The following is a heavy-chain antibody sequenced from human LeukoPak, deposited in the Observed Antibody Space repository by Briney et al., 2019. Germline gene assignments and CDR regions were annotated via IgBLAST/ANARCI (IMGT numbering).Heavy chain of an antibody. CDR2: INPSGGST. Sequence: ASVKVSCKASGYTFTSYYMHWVRQAPGQGLEWMGIINPSGGSTGYAQKFQGRVTMTRDTSTSTVYMELSSLRSEDTAVYYCARDVQVVPAAIWTWSVTIFDYWGQGTLVTVSS. CDR1: GYTFTSYY. V-gene: IGHV1-46*01. J-gene: IGHJ4*02. CDR3: ARDVQVVPAAIWTWSVTIFDY. D-gene: IGHD2-2*02.